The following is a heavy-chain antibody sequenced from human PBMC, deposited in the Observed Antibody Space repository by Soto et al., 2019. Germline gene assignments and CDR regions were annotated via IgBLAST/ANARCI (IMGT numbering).Heavy chain of an antibody. V-gene: IGHV3-21*01. J-gene: IGHJ4*02. CDR1: GFTFSSYS. CDR3: ASSPDAVPSPFPN. CDR2: ISSSSSYI. Sequence: GWSLRLSCAASGFTFSSYSMNWVRQAPGKGLEWVSSISSSSSYIYYADSVKGRFTISRDNAKNSLYLQMNSLRAEDTAVYYCASSPDAVPSPFPNWGQGTLVTVSS. D-gene: IGHD2-8*01.